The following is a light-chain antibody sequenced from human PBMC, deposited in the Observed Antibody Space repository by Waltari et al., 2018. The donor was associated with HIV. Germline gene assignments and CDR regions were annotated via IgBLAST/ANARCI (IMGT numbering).Light chain of an antibody. J-gene: IGLJ3*02. CDR2: QDN. V-gene: IGLV3-1*01. Sequence: SYELTQPPSLSVSPGQTASITCAGDKLGEKYSFWYQQKSGQSPRLVMSQDNKRPSGIPERFSVSNSGNTATLTISGTQSMDEADYYCQARDNNLAVFGGGTKLTVL. CDR3: QARDNNLAV. CDR1: KLGEKY.